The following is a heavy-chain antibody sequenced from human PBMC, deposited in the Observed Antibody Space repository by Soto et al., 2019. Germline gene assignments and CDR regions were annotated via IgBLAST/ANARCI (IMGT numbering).Heavy chain of an antibody. CDR1: EYTFTGYY. Sequence: GASVKVSCKASEYTFTGYYMHWVRQAPGQGLEWMGWINPNSGGTNYAQKFQGRVTMTRDTSISTAYMELSRLRSDDTAVYYCARDRRVATSRMDVWVQGTTVTVSS. CDR2: INPNSGGT. V-gene: IGHV1-2*02. D-gene: IGHD5-12*01. CDR3: ARDRRVATSRMDV. J-gene: IGHJ6*02.